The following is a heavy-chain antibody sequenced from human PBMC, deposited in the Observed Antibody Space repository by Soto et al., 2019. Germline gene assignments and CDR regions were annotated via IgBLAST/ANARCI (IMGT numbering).Heavy chain of an antibody. CDR2: IYHSGSP. D-gene: IGHD2-8*02. Sequence: SETLSLTCAVSGGSISSGGYSWSWIRQPPGKGLEWIGYIYHSGSPYYNPSLKSRVTISVDRSKNQFSLKLTSVTAADTAVYYCASDKITGLFDYWGQGTLVTVSS. V-gene: IGHV4-30-2*01. CDR1: GGSISSGGYS. CDR3: ASDKITGLFDY. J-gene: IGHJ4*02.